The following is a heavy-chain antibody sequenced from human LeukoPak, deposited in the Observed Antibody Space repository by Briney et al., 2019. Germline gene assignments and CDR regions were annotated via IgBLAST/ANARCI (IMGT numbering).Heavy chain of an antibody. CDR2: IYSGGST. D-gene: IGHD1-26*01. J-gene: IGHJ4*02. CDR1: GFTVSSNY. CDR3: ARDRYSGSYSY. V-gene: IGHV3-53*01. Sequence: PGGSLRLSCAASGFTVSSNYMSWVRQAPGKGLEWVSVIYSGGSTYYADSVKGRLTISRDNSKNTLYLQMNSLRAEDTAVYYCARDRYSGSYSYWGQGTLVTVSS.